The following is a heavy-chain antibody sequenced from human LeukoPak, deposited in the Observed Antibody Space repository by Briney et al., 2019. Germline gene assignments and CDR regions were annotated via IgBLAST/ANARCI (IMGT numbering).Heavy chain of an antibody. Sequence: GGSLRLSCTASKFSFSTYRMTWVRQAQGKGLEWVATIKPEGSETYYADSVRGGFTIPRDSPKNSLFRQMNSLRAEDTGVFYCARGHYGMGVWGQGTTVTVSS. J-gene: IGHJ6*02. V-gene: IGHV3-7*04. CDR3: ARGHYGMGV. CDR1: KFSFSTYR. CDR2: IKPEGSET.